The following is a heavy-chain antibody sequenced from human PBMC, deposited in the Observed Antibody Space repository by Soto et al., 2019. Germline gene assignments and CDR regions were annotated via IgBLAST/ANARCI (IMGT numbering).Heavy chain of an antibody. CDR1: GFTFDRFG. J-gene: IGHJ6*02. CDR2: ISDDGSSE. D-gene: IGHD3-3*01. V-gene: IGHV3-33*01. Sequence: QVQLVESGGGVVQPDRSLRLSCVGSGFTFDRFGIHWVRQAPGKGLEWVAVISDDGSSEYYADSVKGRFTISRDNSKDTLYLQMSSLRAEDTAVYYCARDRSAYDSWSGPLVYGMDAWGQGTTVTVSS. CDR3: ARDRSAYDSWSGPLVYGMDA.